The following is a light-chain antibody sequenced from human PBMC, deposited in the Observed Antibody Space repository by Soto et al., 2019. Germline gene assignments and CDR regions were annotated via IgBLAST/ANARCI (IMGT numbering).Light chain of an antibody. CDR1: QDITSY. J-gene: IGKJ3*01. CDR3: QHCDYLPI. V-gene: IGKV1-33*01. CDR2: DAS. Sequence: DIQMTQSPSSLSASVGDRVTITSQASQDITSYLNWYQHKPGKAPKLLTYDASILEAGVPPRFSASGSGTYFTLSISSLKPEGVATYYFQHCDYLPILGPGTRVYFK.